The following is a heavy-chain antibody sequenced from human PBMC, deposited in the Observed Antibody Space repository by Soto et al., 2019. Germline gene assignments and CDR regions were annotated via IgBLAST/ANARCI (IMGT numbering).Heavy chain of an antibody. V-gene: IGHV3-11*06. Sequence: PGGSLRLSCAAAGFTFSDHYMSWIRQAPGKGLEWVSYITPTNTDTDYADSVKGRFTISRDNARNSLYLQMNSLRAEDTAVYYCTRGHHSMDVWGQGTAVTVSS. J-gene: IGHJ6*02. CDR2: ITPTNTDT. CDR1: GFTFSDHY. CDR3: TRGHHSMDV.